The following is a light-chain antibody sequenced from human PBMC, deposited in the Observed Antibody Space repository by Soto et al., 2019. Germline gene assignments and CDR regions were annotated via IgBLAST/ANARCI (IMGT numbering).Light chain of an antibody. J-gene: IGKJ5*01. V-gene: IGKV3-15*01. CDR3: QQYNSWPPYT. Sequence: EIVLTQSPATLSLSPGERATLSCRASQSVSSYLAWYQQKPGQAPRLLIYGASTRAPGFPARFSGSGSGTDFTLTISSLQSEDFAVYYCQQYNSWPPYTFGQGTRLEIK. CDR2: GAS. CDR1: QSVSSY.